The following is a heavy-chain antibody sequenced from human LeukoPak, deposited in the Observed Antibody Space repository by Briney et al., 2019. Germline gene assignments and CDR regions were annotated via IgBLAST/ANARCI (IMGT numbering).Heavy chain of an antibody. V-gene: IGHV4-61*02. J-gene: IGHJ4*02. CDR1: GGSISSGSYY. CDR2: IYTSGST. Sequence: TSQTLSLTCTVSGGSISSGSYYWSWIRQPAGKGLGWIGRIYTSGSTNYNPSLKSRVTISVDTSKNQFSLKLSSVTAADTAVYYCAREAYCGGDCYYATDYWGQGTLVTVSS. D-gene: IGHD2-21*02. CDR3: AREAYCGGDCYYATDY.